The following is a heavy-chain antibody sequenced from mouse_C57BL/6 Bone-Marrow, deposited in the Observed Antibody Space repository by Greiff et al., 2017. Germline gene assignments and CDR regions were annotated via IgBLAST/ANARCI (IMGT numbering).Heavy chain of an antibody. CDR2: INPYNGGT. V-gene: IGHV1-19*01. D-gene: IGHD1-1*01. CDR3: AHYYGSSYGYWYFDV. Sequence: SGPVLVKPGASVKMSCKASGYTFTDYYMNWVKQSHGKSLEWIGVINPYNGGTSYNQQFKGKATLTVDKSSSTAYMELNSLTSEDSAVYYCAHYYGSSYGYWYFDVWGTGTTVTVSS. J-gene: IGHJ1*03. CDR1: GYTFTDYY.